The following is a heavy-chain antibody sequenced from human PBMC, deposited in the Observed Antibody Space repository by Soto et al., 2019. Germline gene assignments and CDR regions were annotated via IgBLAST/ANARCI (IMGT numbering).Heavy chain of an antibody. V-gene: IGHV4-61*01. D-gene: IGHD4-17*01. J-gene: IGHJ4*02. CDR1: GGSVSSGSYY. CDR2: IYYSGST. Sequence: QVQLQGSGPGLVKPSETLSLTCTVSGGSVSSGSYYWSWIRQPPGKGLEWIGYIYYSGSTNYNPSLKSRVTISVDTSKNQFSLKLSSVTAADTAVYYCANYPTTVTSDYWGQGTLVTVSS. CDR3: ANYPTTVTSDY.